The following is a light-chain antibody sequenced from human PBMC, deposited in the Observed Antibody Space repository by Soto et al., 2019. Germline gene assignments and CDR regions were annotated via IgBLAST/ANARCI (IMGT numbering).Light chain of an antibody. J-gene: IGKJ4*01. V-gene: IGKV3-15*01. CDR3: QEYNNWHPIT. CDR2: GAS. CDR1: QSLSKS. Sequence: EIVLTQSPATLSLSPGERATLSCRASQSLSKSLVWYQQKPGQAPRLLIYGASTRATGIPVRFSGSGSGTEFTLTITSLQSEDFAVYYCQEYNNWHPITFGGGTKVDIK.